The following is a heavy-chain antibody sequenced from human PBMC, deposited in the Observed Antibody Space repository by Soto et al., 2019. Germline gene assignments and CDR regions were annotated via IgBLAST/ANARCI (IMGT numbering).Heavy chain of an antibody. Sequence: GGSLRLSCAASGFNFGICAIHWVRQAPGKGLEWVALISYEGSNKYYADSVKGRFTISRDNSKSTLFLQMDILRLEDTGVYYCARVNPGNNLYYFNGLDVWGQGTSVTVSS. CDR3: ARVNPGNNLYYFNGLDV. J-gene: IGHJ6*02. V-gene: IGHV3-30-3*01. CDR2: ISYEGSNK. CDR1: GFNFGICA. D-gene: IGHD1-1*01.